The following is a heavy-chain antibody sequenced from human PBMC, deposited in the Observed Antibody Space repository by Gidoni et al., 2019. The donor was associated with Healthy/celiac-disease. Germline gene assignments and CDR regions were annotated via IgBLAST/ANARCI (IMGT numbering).Heavy chain of an antibody. Sequence: QLQLHASGPGLVKPSQPLSLPCTVSGGSLSSSSYYWGWIRQPPGKGLEWVGGINYSGSTYYNPSLKSRVTISVDTSKNQFSLKLSSVTAADTAVYYCARHGYLGPITHHWGQGTLVTVSS. V-gene: IGHV4-39*01. J-gene: IGHJ5*02. CDR1: GGSLSSSSYY. CDR2: INYSGST. D-gene: IGHD3-10*01. CDR3: ARHGYLGPITHH.